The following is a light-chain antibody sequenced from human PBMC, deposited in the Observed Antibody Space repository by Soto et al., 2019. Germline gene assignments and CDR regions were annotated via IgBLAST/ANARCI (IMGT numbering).Light chain of an antibody. V-gene: IGKV1-39*01. CDR3: RQPYILPRT. CDR1: QNIDTY. Sequence: DIQMTQSPSSLSASVGDRVTITCRTSQNIDTYLKWYQQKPGKAPRLLIYNAFILHSGVPSRFSGSGSGTDFTITISSLQPEDFATYYCRQPYILPRTFGQGTRVEI. J-gene: IGKJ1*01. CDR2: NAF.